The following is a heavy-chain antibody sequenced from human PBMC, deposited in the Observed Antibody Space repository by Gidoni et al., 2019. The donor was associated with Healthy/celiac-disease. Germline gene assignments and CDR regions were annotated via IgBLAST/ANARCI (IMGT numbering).Heavy chain of an antibody. CDR2: ISSSSSTI. J-gene: IGHJ4*02. CDR1: GFTFSSYS. D-gene: IGHD7-27*01. CDR3: ARDVNWDTYLYYFDY. V-gene: IGHV3-48*02. Sequence: EVQLVESGGGLVQPGGSLRLSCAASGFTFSSYSMNWVRQAPGKGLEWVSYISSSSSTIYYADSVKGRFTISRDNAKNSLYLQMNSLRDEDTAVYYCARDVNWDTYLYYFDYWGQGTLVTVSS.